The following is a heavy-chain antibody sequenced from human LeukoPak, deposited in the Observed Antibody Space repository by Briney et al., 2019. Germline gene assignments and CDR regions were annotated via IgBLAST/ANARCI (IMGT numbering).Heavy chain of an antibody. CDR1: GFTFSSYA. D-gene: IGHD5-12*01. J-gene: IGHJ4*02. CDR3: AKVQYSDYDMNFDS. V-gene: IGHV3-23*01. CDR2: ICGSDGNT. Sequence: GGSLRLSCAASGFTFSSYAMSWVRQAPGMGLEWVSAICGSDGNTYYADSVKGRFTISRDNSKNSLYLQINSLRAGDTAVYYCAKVQYSDYDMNFDSWGQGTLVTVSS.